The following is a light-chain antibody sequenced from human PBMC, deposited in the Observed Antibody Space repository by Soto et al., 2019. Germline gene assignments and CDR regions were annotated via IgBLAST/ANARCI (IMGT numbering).Light chain of an antibody. V-gene: IGKV2-30*02. Sequence: DVVMTQSPLSLPVTLGQPASISCSCSQSLVHSDGNTYLSWFQQRPGQSPRRLIYQVSHRDSGVPDRFSGGGSGTDFTLKISRVEAEDVGAYYCMQGTHWPQTFGQGTKV. CDR2: QVS. CDR1: QSLVHSDGNTY. CDR3: MQGTHWPQT. J-gene: IGKJ1*01.